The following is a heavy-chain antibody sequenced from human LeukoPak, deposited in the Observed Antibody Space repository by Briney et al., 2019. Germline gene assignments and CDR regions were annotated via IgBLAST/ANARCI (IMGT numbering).Heavy chain of an antibody. J-gene: IGHJ4*02. V-gene: IGHV3-48*01. Sequence: PGGSLRLSCAAPGFTFSSYSMNWVRQAPGKGLEWVSYISSSSSTIYCADSVKGRFTISRDNAKNSLYLQMNSLRAEDTAVYYCARPECSGGSCYSLSWGQGTLVTVSS. CDR1: GFTFSSYS. D-gene: IGHD2-15*01. CDR3: ARPECSGGSCYSLS. CDR2: ISSSSSTI.